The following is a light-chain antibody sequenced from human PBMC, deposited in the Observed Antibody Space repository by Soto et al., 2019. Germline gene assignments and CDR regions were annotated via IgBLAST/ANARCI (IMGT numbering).Light chain of an antibody. Sequence: QSVLTQPPSVSGSPGQRVTISYTRSSCNIGARYDVHWYQQLPGTAPKLLIFDDSIRPSAVPARFSASTSGTSAFLAITGLQAEDEADYYCQSYDTSLRGSVFGGGTKVTVL. CDR1: SCNIGARYD. V-gene: IGLV1-40*01. CDR2: DDS. CDR3: QSYDTSLRGSV. J-gene: IGLJ3*02.